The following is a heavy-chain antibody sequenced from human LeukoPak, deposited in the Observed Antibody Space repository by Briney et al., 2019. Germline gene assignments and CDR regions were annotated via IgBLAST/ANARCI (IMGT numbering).Heavy chain of an antibody. CDR2: ISYDGSNK. Sequence: GGSLRLSCVASGFTFSNYGMHWVRQAPGKGLEWVAVISYDGSNKYYADSVKGRFTISRDNSKNTLYLQMNSLRAEDTAVYYCARAKTYSGSYNDAFDIWGQGTMVTVSS. CDR1: GFTFSNYG. D-gene: IGHD1-26*01. J-gene: IGHJ3*02. CDR3: ARAKTYSGSYNDAFDI. V-gene: IGHV3-33*05.